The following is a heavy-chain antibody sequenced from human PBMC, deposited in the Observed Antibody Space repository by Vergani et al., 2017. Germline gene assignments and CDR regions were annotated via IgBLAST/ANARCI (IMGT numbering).Heavy chain of an antibody. Sequence: QVQLVQSGAEVKKPGASVKVSCKASGYTFTSYYMHWVRQAPGQGLEWMGWINPNSGGTNYAQKFQGRVTMTRDTSISTAYMELSRLRSDDTAVYYCARGINYDFWSGYYFDYWGQGTLVTVSS. V-gene: IGHV1-2*02. CDR2: INPNSGGT. J-gene: IGHJ4*02. CDR3: ARGINYDFWSGYYFDY. CDR1: GYTFTSYY. D-gene: IGHD3-3*01.